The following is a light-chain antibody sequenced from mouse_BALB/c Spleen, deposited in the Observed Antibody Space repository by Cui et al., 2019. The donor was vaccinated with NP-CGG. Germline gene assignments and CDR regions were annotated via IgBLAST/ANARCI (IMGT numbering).Light chain of an antibody. J-gene: IGLJ1*01. Sequence: QAVVTQESALTTSPGETVTLTFRPSTGAVTTSNYANWVQEKPDHLFTGLIGGTNNRVPGIPARFSGSLIGDKAALTITGAQTEDEAIYFCALWYSNHWVFGGGTKLTVL. CDR1: TGAVTTSNY. CDR2: GTN. V-gene: IGLV1*01. CDR3: ALWYSNHWV.